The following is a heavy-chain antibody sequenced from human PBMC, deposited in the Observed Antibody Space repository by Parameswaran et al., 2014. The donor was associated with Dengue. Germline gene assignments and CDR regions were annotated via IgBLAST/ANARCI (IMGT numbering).Heavy chain of an antibody. CDR3: ARDFLHRRLELRTVTTPSDYYGMDV. J-gene: IGHJ6*02. D-gene: IGHD4-17*01. CDR2: ISSSSSYT. Sequence: VRQMPGKGLEWVSYISSSSSYTNYADSVKGRFTISRDNAKNSLYLQMNSLRAEDTAVYYCARDFLHRRLELRTVTTPSDYYGMDVWGQGTTVTVSS. V-gene: IGHV3-11*06.